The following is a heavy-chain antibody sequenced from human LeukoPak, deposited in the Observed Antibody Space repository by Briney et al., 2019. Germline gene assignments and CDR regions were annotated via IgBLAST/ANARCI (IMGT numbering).Heavy chain of an antibody. D-gene: IGHD4-17*01. CDR3: ARGPVTKFEI. V-gene: IGHV3-21*04. J-gene: IGHJ3*02. CDR2: ISSSSSYI. Sequence: PGGSLRLSCAASGFTFSSYSMNWVRQAPGKGLEWVSSISSSSSYIYYADSVKGRFTISRDNSNNTLYLQMNSLRAEDTAVYYCARGPVTKFEIWGQGTILTVSS. CDR1: GFTFSSYS.